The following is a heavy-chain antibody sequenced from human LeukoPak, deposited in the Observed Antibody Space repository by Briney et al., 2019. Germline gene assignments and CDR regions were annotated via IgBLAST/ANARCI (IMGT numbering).Heavy chain of an antibody. D-gene: IGHD3-3*01. V-gene: IGHV4-38-2*02. CDR3: ARDRITIFGVVPGP. CDR2: IYHSGST. CDR1: GYSISSGYY. J-gene: IGHJ5*02. Sequence: SETLSLTCTVSGYSISSGYYWGWIRQPPGKGLEWIGSIYHSGSTYYNPSLKSRVTISVDTSKNQFSLKLSSVTAADTAVYYCARDRITIFGVVPGPWGQGTLVTVSS.